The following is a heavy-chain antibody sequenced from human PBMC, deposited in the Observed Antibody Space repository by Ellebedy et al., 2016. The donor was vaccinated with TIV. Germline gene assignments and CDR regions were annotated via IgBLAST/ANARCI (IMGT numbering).Heavy chain of an antibody. CDR2: ISADGRYT. V-gene: IGHV3-64*04. Sequence: GESLKISCAASGFTFSSYAVHWLRQAPGKGLEYVSAISADGRYTFYADSVKGRFTIFKDNSKNTLFLQMNSLRVDDTGIYYCARDAGYDSGGYYPGHWGQGTRVTVSS. J-gene: IGHJ4*02. D-gene: IGHD3-22*01. CDR3: ARDAGYDSGGYYPGH. CDR1: GFTFSSYA.